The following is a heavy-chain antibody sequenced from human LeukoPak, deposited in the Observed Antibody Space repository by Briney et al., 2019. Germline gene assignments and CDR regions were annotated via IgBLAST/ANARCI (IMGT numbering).Heavy chain of an antibody. V-gene: IGHV3-53*01. CDR2: ISSGGGST. Sequence: GGSLRLSCAASGFSVSSNYMSWVRQAPGKGLEWVSVISSGGGSTYYADSVRGRFTISRDNSKNTLYLQMNSLRAEDTAVYYCASQHSPTYDYWGQGTLVTVSS. J-gene: IGHJ4*02. CDR1: GFSVSSNY. CDR3: ASQHSPTYDY. D-gene: IGHD6-13*01.